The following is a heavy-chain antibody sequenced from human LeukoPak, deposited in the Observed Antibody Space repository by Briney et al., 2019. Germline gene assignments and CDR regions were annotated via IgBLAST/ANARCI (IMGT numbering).Heavy chain of an antibody. CDR2: IYTSGST. CDR3: ARDRYYYDSSGYYYFDY. Sequence: SEALSLTCTVSGASISSGSYYWSWIRQPAGKGLEWIGRIYTSGSTNYNPSLKSRVTMSVDTSKNQFSLKLSSVTAADTAVYYCARDRYYYDSSGYYYFDYWGQGTLVTVSS. V-gene: IGHV4-61*02. CDR1: GASISSGSYY. J-gene: IGHJ4*02. D-gene: IGHD3-22*01.